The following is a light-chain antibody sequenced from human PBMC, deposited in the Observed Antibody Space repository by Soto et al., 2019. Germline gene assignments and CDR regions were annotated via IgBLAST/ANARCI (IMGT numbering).Light chain of an antibody. V-gene: IGKV3-15*01. CDR1: QSVSSN. CDR2: GAS. Sequence: EKVVTQSPATLSVSPGERATPPCRASQSVSSNLAWYQQKPGQAPRLLIYGASTRATGIPARFSGSGSGTEFTLTISSLQSEDFAVYYCQQYNNWPLTFGQGPKVDIK. J-gene: IGKJ1*01. CDR3: QQYNNWPLT.